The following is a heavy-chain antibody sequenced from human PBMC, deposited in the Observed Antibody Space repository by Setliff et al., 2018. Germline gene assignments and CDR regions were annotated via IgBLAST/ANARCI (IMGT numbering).Heavy chain of an antibody. V-gene: IGHV4-4*07. J-gene: IGHJ4*02. CDR2: INTSGDT. CDR1: GGSISYNY. D-gene: IGHD3-10*01. Sequence: SEILSLTCTVSGGSISYNYWSWIRQPAGKGLQWIGRINTSGDTNSNPSLKSRVTMSVDTSKNQFSLKLNSVTAADTATYYCARDRSYYASGSFTKWFDYWGQGALVTVSS. CDR3: ARDRSYYASGSFTKWFDY.